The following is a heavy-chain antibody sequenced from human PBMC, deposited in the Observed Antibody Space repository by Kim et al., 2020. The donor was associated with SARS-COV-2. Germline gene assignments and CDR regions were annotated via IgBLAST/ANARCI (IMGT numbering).Heavy chain of an antibody. CDR3: ANRNHYYYYGMDV. J-gene: IGHJ6*02. Sequence: YAQGFTGRFVFSLDTSVSTAYLQISSLKAEDTAVYYCANRNHYYYYGMDVWGQGTTVTVSS. V-gene: IGHV7-4-1*02.